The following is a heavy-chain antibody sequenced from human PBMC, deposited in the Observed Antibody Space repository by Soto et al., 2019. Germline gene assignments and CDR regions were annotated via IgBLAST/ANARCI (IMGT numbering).Heavy chain of an antibody. CDR3: ARARYYGSGSYEKYYFDY. CDR1: GGSISSYY. Sequence: PSETLSLTCTVSGGSISSYYWSWIRQPPGKGLEWIGYIYYSGSTNYNPSLKSRVTISVDTSKNQFSLKLSSVTAADTAVYYCARARYYGSGSYEKYYFDYWGQGTLVTVSS. V-gene: IGHV4-59*01. J-gene: IGHJ4*02. CDR2: IYYSGST. D-gene: IGHD3-10*01.